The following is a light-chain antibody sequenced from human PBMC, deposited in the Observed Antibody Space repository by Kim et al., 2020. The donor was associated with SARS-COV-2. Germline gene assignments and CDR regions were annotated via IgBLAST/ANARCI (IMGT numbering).Light chain of an antibody. J-gene: IGLJ2*01. CDR3: HVWHGGSHHVI. Sequence: ARGHRTRSTSGGENVGREILLWYRQKPGQSAGLVTFYDNDRPSGIPGRFSGSNSGNTATLTISRVEAGDEADYFCHVWHGGSHHVIFGGGTKLTV. CDR1: NVGREI. CDR2: YDN. V-gene: IGLV3-21*04.